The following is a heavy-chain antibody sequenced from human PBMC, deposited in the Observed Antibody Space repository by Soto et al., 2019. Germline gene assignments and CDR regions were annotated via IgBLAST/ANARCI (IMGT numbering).Heavy chain of an antibody. V-gene: IGHV3-23*01. CDR3: AKSTLPPYYFDY. Sequence: EVQLLESGGGSVPPGGSLRLSCAASGFTFSAYAMTWVRQAPGEGLEWVSRISDSGSNTYYADSVKGRFTISRDNSKNTLYLQMNSLRAEDAAMYYCAKSTLPPYYFDYWGQGTLVTVSS. J-gene: IGHJ4*02. CDR2: ISDSGSNT. CDR1: GFTFSAYA.